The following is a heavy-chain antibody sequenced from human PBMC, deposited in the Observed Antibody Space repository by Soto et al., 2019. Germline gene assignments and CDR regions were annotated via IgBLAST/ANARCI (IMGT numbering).Heavy chain of an antibody. CDR2: ISYDGSNK. J-gene: IGHJ6*02. Sequence: QVQLVESGGGVVQPGRSLRLSCAASGFTFSSYAMHWVRQAPGKGLEWVAVISYDGSNKYYADSVKGRFTISRDNSKNTLYLQMNSLRAEDTAVYYCARGVPTAYYGMDVWGQGTTVTVSS. CDR1: GFTFSSYA. V-gene: IGHV3-30-3*01. CDR3: ARGVPTAYYGMDV. D-gene: IGHD4-17*01.